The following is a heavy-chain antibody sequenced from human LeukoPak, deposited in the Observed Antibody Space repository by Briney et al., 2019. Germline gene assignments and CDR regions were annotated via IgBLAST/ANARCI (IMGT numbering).Heavy chain of an antibody. V-gene: IGHV3-23*01. CDR2: ISGSGGST. D-gene: IGHD5-12*01. J-gene: IGHJ4*02. CDR3: AKRVATIFPESFDY. Sequence: LSGGSLRLSCAAPGFTFSSYAMSWVRQPPGKGLEWVSAISGSGGSTYYADSVKGRFTISRDNSKNTLYLQMNSLRAEGTAVYYCAKRVATIFPESFDYWGQGTLVTVSS. CDR1: GFTFSSYA.